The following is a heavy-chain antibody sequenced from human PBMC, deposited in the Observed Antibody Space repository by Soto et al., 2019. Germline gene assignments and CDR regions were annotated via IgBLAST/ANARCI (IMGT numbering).Heavy chain of an antibody. Sequence: SETLSLTCAVYGGSFSGYYWSWIRQPPGKGLEWIGEINHSGSTNYNPSLKSRVTISVDTSKNQFSLKLSSVTAADTAVYYCGPSPGGGSYGDIDYWGQGTLVTVSS. D-gene: IGHD5-18*01. V-gene: IGHV4-34*01. CDR2: INHSGST. J-gene: IGHJ4*02. CDR3: GPSPGGGSYGDIDY. CDR1: GGSFSGYY.